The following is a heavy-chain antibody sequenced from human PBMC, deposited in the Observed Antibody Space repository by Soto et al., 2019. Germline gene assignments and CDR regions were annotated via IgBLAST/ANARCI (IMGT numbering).Heavy chain of an antibody. D-gene: IGHD1-26*01. CDR3: ARDWYRDGYKGGYFDY. Sequence: SETLCLTWTVAGCSISGVGYWGWVRQPPGKGLEWIGSMYQSGTTYYNPSLKSRVTISINMSKNQFSLKLTSVTAADTAVYYCARDWYRDGYKGGYFDYWGQGTLVTVSS. J-gene: IGHJ4*02. CDR1: GCSISGVGY. V-gene: IGHV4-38-2*02. CDR2: MYQSGTT.